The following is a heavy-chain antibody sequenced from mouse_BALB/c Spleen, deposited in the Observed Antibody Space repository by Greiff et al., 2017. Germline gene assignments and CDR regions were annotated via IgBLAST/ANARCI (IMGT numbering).Heavy chain of an antibody. CDR2: INPGSGGT. J-gene: IGHJ3*01. CDR1: GYAFTNYL. Sequence: QVQLQQSGAELVRPGTSVKVSCKASGYAFTNYLIEWVKQRPGQGLEWIGVINPGSGGTNYNEKFKVKATLTADKSSSTAYMQLSSLTSDDSAVYFCASGGAWFAYWGQGTLVTVSA. V-gene: IGHV1-54*01. CDR3: ASGGAWFAY.